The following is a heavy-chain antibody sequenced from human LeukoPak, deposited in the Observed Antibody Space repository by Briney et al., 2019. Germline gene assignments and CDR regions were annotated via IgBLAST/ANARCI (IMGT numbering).Heavy chain of an antibody. J-gene: IGHJ4*02. CDR3: AKGHIVGATTYYFHN. D-gene: IGHD1-26*01. CDR1: GFTFGSHA. V-gene: IGHV3-23*01. Sequence: GGSLRLSCAASGFTFGSHAMSWVRQAPGKGLEWVSSISGSGGSTYYADSVKGRFTIARDNSKNTLYLQMNSLRAEDTAIYYCAKGHIVGATTYYFHNWGQGTLVTVSS. CDR2: ISGSGGST.